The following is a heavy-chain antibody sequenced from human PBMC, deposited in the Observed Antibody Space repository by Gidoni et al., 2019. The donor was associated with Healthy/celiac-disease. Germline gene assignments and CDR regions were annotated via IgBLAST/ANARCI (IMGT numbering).Heavy chain of an antibody. Sequence: QVQLVESGGGVVQPGRSLRLSCAASGFTFSSYGMHWVRQAPGKGLEWVAVISYDGSNKYYADSVKGRFTISRDNSKNTLYLQMNSLRAEDTAVYYCAKDLHDYGDYGETDYWGQGTLVTVSS. CDR2: ISYDGSNK. V-gene: IGHV3-30*18. CDR1: GFTFSSYG. D-gene: IGHD4-17*01. CDR3: AKDLHDYGDYGETDY. J-gene: IGHJ4*02.